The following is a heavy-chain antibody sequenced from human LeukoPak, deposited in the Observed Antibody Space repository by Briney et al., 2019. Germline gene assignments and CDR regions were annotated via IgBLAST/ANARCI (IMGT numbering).Heavy chain of an antibody. CDR3: ARGPLSPWAFDI. V-gene: IGHV3-30*03. CDR2: ISYDGSNK. Sequence: GRSLRLSCAASGFTFSSYGMHWVRQAPGKGLEWVAVISYDGSNKYYADSVKGRFTISRDNAKNTLYLQMNSLRAEDTAVYYCARGPLSPWAFDIWGQGTMVTVSS. CDR1: GFTFSSYG. D-gene: IGHD3-16*01. J-gene: IGHJ3*02.